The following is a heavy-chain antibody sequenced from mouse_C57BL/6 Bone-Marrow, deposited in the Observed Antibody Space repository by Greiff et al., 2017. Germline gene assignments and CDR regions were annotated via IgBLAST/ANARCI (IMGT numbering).Heavy chain of an antibody. Sequence: QVQLQQSDAELVQPGASVKISCTVSGYTFTDHTIHWMKQRPEQGLEWIGYIYPRDGSTKYNEKFKGKATLTADKSSSPAYMQLNSLTSEDSAVEFCAMGNGRSYGYYAMDYWGQGTSVTVSS. CDR3: AMGNGRSYGYYAMDY. D-gene: IGHD1-1*01. J-gene: IGHJ4*01. CDR1: GYTFTDHT. CDR2: IYPRDGST. V-gene: IGHV1-78*01.